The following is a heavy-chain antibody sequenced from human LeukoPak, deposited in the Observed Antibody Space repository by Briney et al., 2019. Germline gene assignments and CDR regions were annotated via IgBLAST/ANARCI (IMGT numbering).Heavy chain of an antibody. Sequence: ASQTLSLTCTVSGGSISSGDYYWSWIRQPPGKGLEWIGYIYYSGSTYYNPSLKSRVTISVDTSKNQFSLKLSSVTAADTAVYYCARCLRKGASQPLYWGQGTLVTVSS. CDR3: ARCLRKGASQPLY. CDR1: GGSISSGDYY. D-gene: IGHD1-1*01. V-gene: IGHV4-30-4*01. J-gene: IGHJ4*02. CDR2: IYYSGST.